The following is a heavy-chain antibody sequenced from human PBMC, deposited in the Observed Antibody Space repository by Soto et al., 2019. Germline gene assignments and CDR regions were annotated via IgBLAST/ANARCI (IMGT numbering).Heavy chain of an antibody. CDR3: AKDLGDNWNWIYFDY. Sequence: GGSLRLSCAASGFTFSSYAMSWVRQAPGKGLEWVSAISGSGGSTYYADSVKGRFTISRDNSKNTLYLQMNSLRAEDTAVYYCAKDLGDNWNWIYFDYWGQGTLVTVSS. J-gene: IGHJ4*02. D-gene: IGHD1-7*01. CDR1: GFTFSSYA. V-gene: IGHV3-23*01. CDR2: ISGSGGST.